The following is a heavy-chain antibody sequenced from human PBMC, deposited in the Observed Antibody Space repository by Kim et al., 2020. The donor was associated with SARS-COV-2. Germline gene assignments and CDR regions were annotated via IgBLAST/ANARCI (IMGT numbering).Heavy chain of an antibody. V-gene: IGHV3-49*04. CDR1: GFTFGDYA. CDR2: IRSKAYGGTT. D-gene: IGHD3-9*01. CDR3: TRYFDWLQIDY. J-gene: IGHJ4*02. Sequence: GGSLRLSCTASGFTFGDYAMSWVRQAPGKGLEWVGFIRSKAYGGTTEYAASVKGRFTISRDDSKSIAYLQMNSLKTEDTAVYYCTRYFDWLQIDYWGQGTLVTVSS.